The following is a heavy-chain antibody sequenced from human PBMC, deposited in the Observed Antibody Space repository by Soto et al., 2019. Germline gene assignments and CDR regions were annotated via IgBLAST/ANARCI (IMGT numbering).Heavy chain of an antibody. CDR2: ISYDGSNK. J-gene: IGHJ4*02. D-gene: IGHD2-15*01. CDR1: GFTFSSYG. CDR3: AKDRGYSVVVVAATCLDY. V-gene: IGHV3-30*18. Sequence: GGSLRLSCAASGFTFSSYGMHWVRQAPGKGLEWVAVISYDGSNKYYADSVKGRFTISRDNSKNTLYLQMNSLRAEDTAVYYCAKDRGYSVVVVAATCLDYWGQGTLVTVSS.